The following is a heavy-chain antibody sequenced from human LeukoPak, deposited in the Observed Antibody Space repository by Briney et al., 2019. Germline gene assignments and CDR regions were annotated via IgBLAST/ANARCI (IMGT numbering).Heavy chain of an antibody. CDR2: ISYDGSNK. V-gene: IGHV3-30*18. CDR1: GFTFSSYG. Sequence: GGSLRLSCAASGFTFSSYGMHWVRQAPGKGLEWVAVISYDGSNKYYADSVKGRFTISRDNSKNTLYLQMNSLRAEDTAVYYCAKDLMRYCSSTSCYGGFDYWGQGTLVTVSS. D-gene: IGHD2-2*01. CDR3: AKDLMRYCSSTSCYGGFDY. J-gene: IGHJ4*02.